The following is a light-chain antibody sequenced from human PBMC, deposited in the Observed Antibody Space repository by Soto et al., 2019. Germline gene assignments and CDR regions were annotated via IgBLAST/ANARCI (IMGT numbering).Light chain of an antibody. CDR2: LGS. J-gene: IGKJ2*01. Sequence: DIVMTQSPLSLPVTPGEPASISCRSSQSLLHSNGNNYLDWYLQKPGQSPQVLIYLGSNRASGGPHRFSGSSSSTKFRLNISREEAQDLAFYYCMQALQSPQTFGQGPKLEMK. CDR3: MQALQSPQT. V-gene: IGKV2-28*01. CDR1: QSLLHSNGNNY.